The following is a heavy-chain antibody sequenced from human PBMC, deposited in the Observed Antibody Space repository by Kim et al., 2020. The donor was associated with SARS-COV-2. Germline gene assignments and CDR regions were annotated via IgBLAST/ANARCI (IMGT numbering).Heavy chain of an antibody. J-gene: IGHJ6*02. CDR2: IWYDGTNK. CDR1: GFTFSDYG. Sequence: GGSLRLSCDASGFTFSDYGMHWVRQALGKGLEWVAVIWYDGTNKYYADSVKDRFTISRDNSKNTLYLQVNSLRADDTAVYYCAKGGMAVVGAFLDWRSEDVYYYYGMDVWGQGTTVTVSS. CDR3: AKGGMAVVGAFLDWRSEDVYYYYGMDV. D-gene: IGHD6-13*01. V-gene: IGHV3-33*06.